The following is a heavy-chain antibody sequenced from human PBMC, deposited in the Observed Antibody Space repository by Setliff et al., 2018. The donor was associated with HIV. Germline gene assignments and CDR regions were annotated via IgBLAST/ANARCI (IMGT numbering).Heavy chain of an antibody. J-gene: IGHJ4*02. CDR3: ARTVRSAYGLDYFDF. Sequence: SETLSLTCTVSGDSISSGSDYWSWIRQHPWKGLEWIGYIYYTGTTYFNPSLKNRLSISVDTSKDQFSLRVTSVTAADSAVYYCARTVRSAYGLDYFDFWGPGTPVTVSS. CDR1: GDSISSGSDY. D-gene: IGHD5-12*01. CDR2: IYYTGTT. V-gene: IGHV4-31*03.